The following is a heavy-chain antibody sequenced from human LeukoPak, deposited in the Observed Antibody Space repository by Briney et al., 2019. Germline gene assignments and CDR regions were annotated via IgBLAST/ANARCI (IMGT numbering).Heavy chain of an antibody. D-gene: IGHD3-22*01. CDR3: AREDYDSSGYYGY. CDR1: GFTFSTYA. Sequence: GGSLRLSCAASGFTFSTYAMSWVRQAPGRGLEWVSSISGTGSSTFYGDSVKGRFTISRDNSKNTLYLQMNSLRAEDTAVYCCAREDYDSSGYYGYWGQGTLVTVSS. V-gene: IGHV3-23*01. CDR2: ISGTGSST. J-gene: IGHJ4*02.